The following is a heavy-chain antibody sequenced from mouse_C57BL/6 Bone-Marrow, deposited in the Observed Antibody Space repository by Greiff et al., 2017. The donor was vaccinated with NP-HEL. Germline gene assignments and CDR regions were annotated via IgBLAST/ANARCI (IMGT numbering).Heavy chain of an antibody. J-gene: IGHJ1*03. CDR2: INPYNGGT. CDR1: GYTFTDYY. Sequence: VQLQQSGPVLVKPGASVKMSCKASGYTFTDYYMNWVKQSHGKSLEWIGVINPYNGGTSYNQKFKGKATLTVDKSSSTAYMELNSLTSEDSAVYYCARREAYYSNYDWYFDVWGTGTTVTVSS. V-gene: IGHV1-19*01. D-gene: IGHD2-5*01. CDR3: ARREAYYSNYDWYFDV.